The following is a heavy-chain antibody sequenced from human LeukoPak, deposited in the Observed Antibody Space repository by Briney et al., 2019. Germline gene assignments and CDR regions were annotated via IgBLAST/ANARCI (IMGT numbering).Heavy chain of an antibody. J-gene: IGHJ4*02. CDR3: ARVIVVVPAAEYYFDY. D-gene: IGHD2-2*01. V-gene: IGHV1-46*01. CDR2: INPSGGST. CDR1: GYTFTSYY. Sequence: ASVKVSCKASGYTFTSYYMHWVRQAPGQGLEWMGIINPSGGSTSYAQKFQGRVTMTRDTSTSTAYMELRSLRSDDTAVYYCARVIVVVPAAEYYFDYWGQGTLVTVSS.